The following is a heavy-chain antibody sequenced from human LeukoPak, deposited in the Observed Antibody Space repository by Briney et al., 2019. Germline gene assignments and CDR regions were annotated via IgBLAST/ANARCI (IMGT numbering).Heavy chain of an antibody. Sequence: SETLSLTCTVSGGSISSYYWSWIRQPPGKGLEWIGSIYYSGSTYYNPSLKSRVTISVDTSKNQFSLKLSSVTAADTAVYYCARVGGITMVRGAPNWFDPWGQGTLVTVSS. V-gene: IGHV4-59*12. CDR3: ARVGGITMVRGAPNWFDP. CDR2: IYYSGST. J-gene: IGHJ5*02. D-gene: IGHD3-10*01. CDR1: GGSISSYY.